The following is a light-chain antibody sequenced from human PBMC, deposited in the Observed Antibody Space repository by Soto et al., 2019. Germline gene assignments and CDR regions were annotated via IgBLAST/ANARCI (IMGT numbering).Light chain of an antibody. Sequence: DIHLSQSPSFLSASVGDSVTITCRASQGIFSYLAWYQQKPGKAPELLIYGASTLQSGVPSRFSGRGSGKEFTLTISILQAEDVATYFCQQLNNYPPTFGQGTRLEIK. CDR2: GAS. V-gene: IGKV1-9*01. J-gene: IGKJ5*01. CDR3: QQLNNYPPT. CDR1: QGIFSY.